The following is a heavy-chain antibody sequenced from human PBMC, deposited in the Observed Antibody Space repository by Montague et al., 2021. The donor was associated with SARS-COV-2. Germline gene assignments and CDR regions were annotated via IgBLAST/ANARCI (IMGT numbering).Heavy chain of an antibody. Sequence: TLSLTCTVSGGSISSGGYYWSWIRQHPGKGLEWIGYIYYSGSTYYNPSLKSRVTISVDTSKNQFSLKLISVTAADTAVYYCARVHIVVVTAMRYFDLWGRGTLVTVSS. J-gene: IGHJ2*01. D-gene: IGHD2-21*02. V-gene: IGHV4-31*03. CDR2: IYYSGST. CDR3: ARVHIVVVTAMRYFDL. CDR1: GGSISSGGYY.